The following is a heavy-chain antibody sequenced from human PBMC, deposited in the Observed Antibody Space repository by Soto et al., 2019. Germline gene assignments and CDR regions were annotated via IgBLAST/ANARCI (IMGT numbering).Heavy chain of an antibody. J-gene: IGHJ5*02. Sequence: PSETLSLTCTVSGASISSSGYHWGWISQAPGKGLEWIGSIDYIGSTYYNPSLKSRVTVSVDTSKNQFSLKLSSVTAADTAVYYCARHGRITGTWRWFDPWGQGTLVTVSS. CDR2: IDYIGST. CDR1: GASISSSGYH. CDR3: ARHGRITGTWRWFDP. V-gene: IGHV4-39*01. D-gene: IGHD1-7*01.